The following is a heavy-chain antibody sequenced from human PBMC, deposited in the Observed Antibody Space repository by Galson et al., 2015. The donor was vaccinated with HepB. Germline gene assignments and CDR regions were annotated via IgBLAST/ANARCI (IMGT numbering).Heavy chain of an antibody. CDR2: IIPILGIA. J-gene: IGHJ4*02. V-gene: IGHV1-69*02. D-gene: IGHD5-18*01. CDR3: AQRGYSYGPQNFDN. Sequence: SVKVSCKASGGTFSSYTISWVRQAPGQGLEWVGRIIPILGIANYAQKFQGRVTITADKSTSTAYMELSSLRFEDTAVYYCAQRGYSYGPQNFDNWGQGTLVTVSS. CDR1: GGTFSSYT.